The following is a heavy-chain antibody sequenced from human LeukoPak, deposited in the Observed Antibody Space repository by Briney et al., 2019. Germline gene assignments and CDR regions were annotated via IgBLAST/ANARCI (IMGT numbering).Heavy chain of an antibody. J-gene: IGHJ4*02. Sequence: GRSLRLSCAASGFTLSSYAMHRVRQAPGKGLEWVAVISYDGSNKYYADSVKGRFTISRDNSKNTLYLQMNSLRAEDTAVYYCARDSTDYDFWSGPRSTDYWGQGTLVTVSS. CDR1: GFTLSSYA. CDR2: ISYDGSNK. V-gene: IGHV3-30-3*01. D-gene: IGHD3-3*01. CDR3: ARDSTDYDFWSGPRSTDY.